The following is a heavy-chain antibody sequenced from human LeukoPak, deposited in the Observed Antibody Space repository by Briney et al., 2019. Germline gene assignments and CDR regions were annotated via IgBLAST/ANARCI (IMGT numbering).Heavy chain of an antibody. Sequence: GGSLRLSCAASGFTFSSYAMGWVRQAPGKGLEWVSAISGSGGSTYYADSVKGRFTISRDNSKNTLYLQMNSLRAEDTAVYYCAKGTIFGVVIMYFDYWGQGTLVTVSS. V-gene: IGHV3-23*01. CDR3: AKGTIFGVVIMYFDY. CDR1: GFTFSSYA. CDR2: ISGSGGST. D-gene: IGHD3-3*01. J-gene: IGHJ4*02.